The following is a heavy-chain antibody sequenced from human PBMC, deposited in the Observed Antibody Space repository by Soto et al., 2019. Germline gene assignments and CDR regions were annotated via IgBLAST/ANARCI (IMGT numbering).Heavy chain of an antibody. V-gene: IGHV3-30*18. CDR3: AKDRMGAGVRGYFDY. J-gene: IGHJ4*02. CDR2: ISYDGSNK. CDR1: GFTSSSYG. Sequence: QVQLVESGGGVVQPGTSLRLSCAGSGFTSSSYGMDWVRQAPGKGLEWVAVISYDGSNKYYADSVKGRFTISRDNSKNTLYLQMSSLRADDTAVYYCAKDRMGAGVRGYFDYWGQGTLVTVSS. D-gene: IGHD3-10*01.